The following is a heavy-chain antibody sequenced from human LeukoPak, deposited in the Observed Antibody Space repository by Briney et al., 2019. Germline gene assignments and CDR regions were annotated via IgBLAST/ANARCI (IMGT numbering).Heavy chain of an antibody. V-gene: IGHV1-2*06. CDR3: ARAAYYYDGSGYYLGD. CDR2: INPNSGGT. Sequence: GASVKVSCKASGYTFTDYYMHWVRQAPGQGLEWMGRINPNSGGTNYAQKLQARVTMTRDTSISTAYMELSRLRSDDTALYYCARAAYYYDGSGYYLGDWGQGTLVTVSS. CDR1: GYTFTDYY. D-gene: IGHD3-22*01. J-gene: IGHJ4*02.